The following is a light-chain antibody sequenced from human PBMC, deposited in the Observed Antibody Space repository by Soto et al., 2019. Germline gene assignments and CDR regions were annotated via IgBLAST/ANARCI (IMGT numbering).Light chain of an antibody. V-gene: IGLV1-44*01. Sequence: SVLTQPPSASGTPGQRGTISFSGGSSNIGTNAVNWYQQLPGKAPKLLIYNNNQRPSGVPDRFSGSNSGTSASLAISGLQSEDEAVYYCAAWDDSLNGYVFGPGTKVTVL. J-gene: IGLJ1*01. CDR1: SSNIGTNA. CDR2: NNN. CDR3: AAWDDSLNGYV.